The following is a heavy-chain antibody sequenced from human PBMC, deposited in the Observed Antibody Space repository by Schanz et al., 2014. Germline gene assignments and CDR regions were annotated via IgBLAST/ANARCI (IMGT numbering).Heavy chain of an antibody. D-gene: IGHD6-19*01. J-gene: IGHJ6*03. V-gene: IGHV1-69*02. CDR2: IIPSLGLA. CDR3: ARLGTGMAVAGSVIDSYYYYMDV. Sequence: QVQLVQSGAEVKKPGSSVKVSCKASGGTFSTYTISWVRQAPGQGLEWMGRIIPSLGLANYAQKFQGRVTITADRSTSTAYMELSSLRSEDTAVYYCARLGTGMAVAGSVIDSYYYYMDVWGEGTTVTVSS. CDR1: GGTFSTYT.